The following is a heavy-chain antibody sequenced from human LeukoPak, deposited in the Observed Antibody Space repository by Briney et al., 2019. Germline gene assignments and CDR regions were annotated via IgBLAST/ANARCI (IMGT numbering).Heavy chain of an antibody. CDR1: GFTFSSYG. V-gene: IGHV3-30*18. Sequence: GRSLRLSCAASGFTFSSYGMHWVRQAPGKGLEWVAVISYDGSNKYYADSVKGRFTISRDNSKNTLYLQMNSLRAEDTAVYYCAKAAGWLRMYYYYMGVWGKGTTVTVSS. D-gene: IGHD5-12*01. J-gene: IGHJ6*03. CDR2: ISYDGSNK. CDR3: AKAAGWLRMYYYYMGV.